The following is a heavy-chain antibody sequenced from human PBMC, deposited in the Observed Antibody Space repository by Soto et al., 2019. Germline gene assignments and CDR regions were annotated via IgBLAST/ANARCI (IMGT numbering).Heavy chain of an antibody. CDR2: ISGSGGST. D-gene: IGHD4-17*01. CDR3: AKVGGDYGDYGVRSYYYYYYMDV. V-gene: IGHV3-23*01. J-gene: IGHJ6*03. CDR1: GFTFSSYA. Sequence: GGSLRLSCAASGFTFSSYAMSWVRQAPGKGLEWVSAISGSGGSTYYADSVKGRFTISRDNSKNTLYLQMNGLRAEDTAVYYCAKVGGDYGDYGVRSYYYYYYMDVWGKGTTVTVSS.